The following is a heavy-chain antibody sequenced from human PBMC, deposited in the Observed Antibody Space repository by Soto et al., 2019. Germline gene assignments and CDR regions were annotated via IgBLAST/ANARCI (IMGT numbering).Heavy chain of an antibody. CDR1: GFTFGDYA. CDR3: TRVNSSHRRDLVDY. D-gene: IGHD6-13*01. CDR2: IRSKAYGGTT. V-gene: IGHV3-49*03. J-gene: IGHJ4*02. Sequence: PGGSLRLSCTASGFTFGDYAMTWFRKAPGKGLEWVGFIRSKAYGGTTEYAASVKGRFTISRDDSKSIAYLQMNSLKTEDTAVYYCTRVNSSHRRDLVDYWGQGTLVTVSS.